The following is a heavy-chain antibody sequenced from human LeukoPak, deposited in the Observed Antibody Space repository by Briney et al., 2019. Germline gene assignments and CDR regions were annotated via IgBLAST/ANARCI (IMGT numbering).Heavy chain of an antibody. CDR3: ASRLLHNWFDP. V-gene: IGHV4-30-4*01. J-gene: IGHJ5*02. Sequence: PSETLSLSCTVSGGSISSGDYYWSWIRQPPGKGLEWIGYIYYSGSTYYNPSLKSRVTISVDTSKNQFSLKLSSVTAADTAVYYCASRLLHNWFDPWGQGTLVTVSS. D-gene: IGHD2/OR15-2a*01. CDR2: IYYSGST. CDR1: GGSISSGDYY.